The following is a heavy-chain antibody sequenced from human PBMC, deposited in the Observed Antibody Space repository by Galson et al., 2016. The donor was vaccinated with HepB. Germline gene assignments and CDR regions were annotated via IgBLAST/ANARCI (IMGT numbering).Heavy chain of an antibody. D-gene: IGHD1-26*01. Sequence: SLRLSCAASGFTFSSYSMNWVRQAPGKGLEWVSYISSSNSTIYYADPVKGRFTISRDNAKNSLYLRMNSLRDEDTAVYYCARERRVGAPDYWGQGTLVTVSS. J-gene: IGHJ4*02. CDR2: ISSSNSTI. CDR1: GFTFSSYS. V-gene: IGHV3-48*02. CDR3: ARERRVGAPDY.